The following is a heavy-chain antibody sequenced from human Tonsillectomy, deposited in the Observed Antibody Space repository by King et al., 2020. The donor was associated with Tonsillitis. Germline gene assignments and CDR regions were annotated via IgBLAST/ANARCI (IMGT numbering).Heavy chain of an antibody. CDR3: ARGPGIAADY. V-gene: IGHV4-34*01. CDR2: INHSRSA. CDR1: GGSFSGYY. J-gene: IGHJ4*02. D-gene: IGHD6-13*01. Sequence: VQLQQWGAGLLKPSETLSLTCAVYGGSFSGYYWSWIRQPPGKGLEWIGEINHSRSANYNPSRRSRLNISVDPSKNHFSLKLISVTAADTAVYYCARGPGIAADYWGQGPLVTVSS.